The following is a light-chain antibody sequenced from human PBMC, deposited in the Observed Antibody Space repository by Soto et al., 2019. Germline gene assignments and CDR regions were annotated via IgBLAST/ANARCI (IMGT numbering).Light chain of an antibody. J-gene: IGLJ1*01. CDR2: SNS. CDR1: SSDIGTNT. Sequence: SALPQPPSASGTPGQRVSITCYGSSSDIGTNTVNWYQQLPGTAPKLLIYSNSQRPSGVPDRFSGSKSGTSASLAISGLQSYDDADYYCAAWDDSLSGYVFGTGTKVTVL. CDR3: AAWDDSLSGYV. V-gene: IGLV1-44*01.